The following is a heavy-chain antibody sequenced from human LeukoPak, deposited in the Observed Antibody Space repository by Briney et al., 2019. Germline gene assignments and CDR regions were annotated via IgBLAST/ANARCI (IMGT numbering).Heavy chain of an antibody. CDR1: GYTFTSYD. CDR2: MNPNSGNT. J-gene: IGHJ3*02. V-gene: IGHV1-8*01. Sequence: GASVKVSCKASGYTFTSYDINWVRQATGQGLECMGWMNPNSGNTGYAQKFQGRVTMTRNTSISTAYMELSSLRSEDTAVYYCARETPYSGSLDAFDIWGQGTMVTVSS. CDR3: ARETPYSGSLDAFDI. D-gene: IGHD1-26*01.